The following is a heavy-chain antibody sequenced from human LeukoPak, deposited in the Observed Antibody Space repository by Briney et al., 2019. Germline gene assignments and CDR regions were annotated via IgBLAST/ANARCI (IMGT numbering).Heavy chain of an antibody. V-gene: IGHV4-4*07. CDR3: ARDRHVDTAMVEALDI. CDR1: GGSISSYY. Sequence: SETLSLTCTVSGGSISSYYWSWIRQPAGKRLEWIGRIYSSGSTNYNPSLKSRVTMSVDTSKNQFSLKLSSVTAADTAVYYCARDRHVDTAMVEALDIWGQGTMVTVSS. D-gene: IGHD5-18*01. CDR2: IYSSGST. J-gene: IGHJ3*02.